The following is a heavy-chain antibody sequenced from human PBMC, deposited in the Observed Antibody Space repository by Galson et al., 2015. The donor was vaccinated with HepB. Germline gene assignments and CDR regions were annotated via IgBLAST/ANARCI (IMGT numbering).Heavy chain of an antibody. CDR3: AKGRGPCSATSCSSDS. V-gene: IGHV3-30*18. Sequence: SLRLYCAASGFNFDDYAMHWVRQAQGKGLGWVATISSDGNREKYPDFVRGRFSISRDNSKNSLDLQMNSLRAEDTALYYCAKGRGPCSATSCSSDSWGQGTLVTVST. J-gene: IGHJ4*02. CDR1: GFNFDDYA. CDR2: ISSDGNRE. D-gene: IGHD2-15*01.